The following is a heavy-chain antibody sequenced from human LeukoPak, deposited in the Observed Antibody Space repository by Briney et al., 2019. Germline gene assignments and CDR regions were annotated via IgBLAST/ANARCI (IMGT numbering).Heavy chain of an antibody. CDR3: AKDPTSGYYPPSFDY. Sequence: HPGGSLRLSCAASGFTFSSYGMHWVRQAPGKGLEWVAFIRYDGSNKYYADSVEGRFTISRDNSKNTLYLQMNSLRAEDTAVYYCAKDPTSGYYPPSFDYWGQGALVTVSS. D-gene: IGHD3-22*01. CDR2: IRYDGSNK. CDR1: GFTFSSYG. J-gene: IGHJ4*02. V-gene: IGHV3-30*02.